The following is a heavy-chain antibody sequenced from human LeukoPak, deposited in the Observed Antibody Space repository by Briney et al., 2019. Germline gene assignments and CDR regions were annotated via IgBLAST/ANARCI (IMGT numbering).Heavy chain of an antibody. J-gene: IGHJ6*04. Sequence: SETLSLTCTVSGGSISSYYWIWIRQPPGKGLEWIGYIYYSGSTHYNPSLKSRVTISVDTSKNKFSLKLSSVTAADTAVYYCARGTMVRGVILNYYYYGMDVWGEGTTVTVSS. CDR3: ARGTMVRGVILNYYYYGMDV. CDR1: GGSISSYY. CDR2: IYYSGST. V-gene: IGHV4-59*01. D-gene: IGHD3-10*01.